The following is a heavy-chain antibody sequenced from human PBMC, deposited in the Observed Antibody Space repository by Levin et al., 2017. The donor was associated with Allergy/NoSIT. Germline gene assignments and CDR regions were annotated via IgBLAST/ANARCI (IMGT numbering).Heavy chain of an antibody. D-gene: IGHD6-19*01. Sequence: ASVKVSCKASGYTFTSHYIHWVRQAPGHGLECMGAINPSGGSTSYAQKFQGRITMTRDTSTSTVYMELSSLRSEDTALYFCARDQSSVSITSGWYGWAFDIWGQGTMVTVSS. CDR2: INPSGGST. V-gene: IGHV1-46*01. CDR1: GYTFTSHY. J-gene: IGHJ3*02. CDR3: ARDQSSVSITSGWYGWAFDI.